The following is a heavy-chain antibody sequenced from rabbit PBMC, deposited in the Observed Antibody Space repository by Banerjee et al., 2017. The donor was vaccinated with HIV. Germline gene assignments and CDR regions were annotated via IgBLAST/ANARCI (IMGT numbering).Heavy chain of an antibody. CDR1: GFSFSSSQW. J-gene: IGHJ4*01. V-gene: IGHV1S40*01. CDR2: IDAGGSDST. CDR3: ARDLAGVIGWNFNL. Sequence: QSLEESGGDLVKPGASLTLTCKASGFSFSSSQWICWVRQAPGKGLEWSACIDAGGSDSTYYASWAKGRLTISKTSSTTVTLQMTSLTAADTATYFCARDLAGVIGWNFNLWGQGTLVTVS. D-gene: IGHD4-1*01.